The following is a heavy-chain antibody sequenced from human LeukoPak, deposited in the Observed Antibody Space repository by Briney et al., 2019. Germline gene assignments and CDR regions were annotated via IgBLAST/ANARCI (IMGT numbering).Heavy chain of an antibody. CDR1: GGSISSYY. CDR2: IYTSGST. CDR3: ARDSDGYSSSWSDY. Sequence: PSETLSLTCTVSGGSISSYYWSWIRQPAGKGLEWIGRIYTSGSTNYNPSLKSRVTMSVDTSKNQFSLKLGSVTAADTAVYYCARDSDGYSSSWSDYWGQGTLVTVSS. J-gene: IGHJ4*02. D-gene: IGHD6-13*01. V-gene: IGHV4-4*07.